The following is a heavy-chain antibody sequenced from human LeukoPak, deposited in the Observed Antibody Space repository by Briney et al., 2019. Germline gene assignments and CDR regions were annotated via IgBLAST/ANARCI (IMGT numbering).Heavy chain of an antibody. D-gene: IGHD3-16*02. V-gene: IGHV3-30-3*01. Sequence: GGSLRLSCAASGFTFSSYAMHWVRQAPGKGLEWVAVISYDGSNKYYADSVKGRFTISRDNSKNTLYLQMNSLRAEDTAVYYRARGWGLSGRFDYWGQGTLVTVSS. CDR3: ARGWGLSGRFDY. CDR1: GFTFSSYA. CDR2: ISYDGSNK. J-gene: IGHJ4*02.